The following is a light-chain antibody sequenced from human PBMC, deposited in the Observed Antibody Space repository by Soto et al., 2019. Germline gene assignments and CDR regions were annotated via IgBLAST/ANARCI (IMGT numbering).Light chain of an antibody. Sequence: QSVLTQPPSASGSPGQRVTISCSGSSSNIGNNYVFWYHQLPGAAPKLLTYRNNQRPSGVPDRFSSSKSGTSASLAITGLRSEDEADYYCAAWDDALSGILFGGGTSSPS. CDR2: RNN. J-gene: IGLJ2*01. CDR1: SSNIGNNY. CDR3: AAWDDALSGIL. V-gene: IGLV1-47*01.